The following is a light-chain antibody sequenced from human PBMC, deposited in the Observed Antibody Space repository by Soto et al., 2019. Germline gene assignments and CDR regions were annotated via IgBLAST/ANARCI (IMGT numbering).Light chain of an antibody. V-gene: IGKV3-15*01. CDR1: QRVSSN. CDR2: GAS. J-gene: IGKJ2*01. Sequence: EIVMTHSPVTLSVSPGEIATLSCRASQRVSSNVAWYQQKPGQAPRLLIYGASTRATGIPARFSGSGSETEFTLTISSLQSEDFAVYYCQQYNNWPPYTFGQGTKVDIK. CDR3: QQYNNWPPYT.